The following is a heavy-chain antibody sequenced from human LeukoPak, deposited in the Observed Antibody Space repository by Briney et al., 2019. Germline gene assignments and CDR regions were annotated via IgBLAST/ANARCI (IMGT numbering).Heavy chain of an antibody. Sequence: GGSLRLSCAASGFTFSSYAMSWVRQAPGKGLEWVANIKQDGSEKYYVDSVKGRFTISRGNAKNSLYLQMNSLRAEDTAVYYCARDLPITMVRGVIDGMDVWGQGTTVTVSS. J-gene: IGHJ6*02. CDR3: ARDLPITMVRGVIDGMDV. CDR2: IKQDGSEK. CDR1: GFTFSSYA. D-gene: IGHD3-10*01. V-gene: IGHV3-7*01.